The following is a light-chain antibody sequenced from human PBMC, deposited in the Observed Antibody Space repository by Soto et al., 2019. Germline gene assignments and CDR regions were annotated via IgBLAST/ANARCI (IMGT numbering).Light chain of an antibody. Sequence: DIEMTQSPSSLSASVGDRVTITCRASQSISTYLNWYQQKGGKAPKLLIHGASCLQSGVPLSFSGSGSGNDFTLTISSVHPKDFATYYWQQGYSNRLSFGGGTKVELK. CDR1: QSISTY. CDR2: GAS. CDR3: QQGYSNRLS. V-gene: IGKV1-39*01. J-gene: IGKJ4*01.